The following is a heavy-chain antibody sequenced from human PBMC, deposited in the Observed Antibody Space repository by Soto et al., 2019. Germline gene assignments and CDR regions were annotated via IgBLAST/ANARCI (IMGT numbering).Heavy chain of an antibody. CDR3: ARLGDRITMVRGPAPYYYYYGMDV. Sequence: EVQLVESGGGLVQPGGSLRLSCAASGFTFSSYSMNWVRQAPGKGLEWVSYISSSSSIIYYADSVKGRFTISRDNAKNSLYLQMNSLRDEDTAVYYCARLGDRITMVRGPAPYYYYYGMDVWGQGTTVTVSS. CDR2: ISSSSSII. J-gene: IGHJ6*02. V-gene: IGHV3-48*02. D-gene: IGHD3-10*01. CDR1: GFTFSSYS.